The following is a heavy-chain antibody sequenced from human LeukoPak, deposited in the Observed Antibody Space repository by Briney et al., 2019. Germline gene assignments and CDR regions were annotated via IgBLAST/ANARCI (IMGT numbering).Heavy chain of an antibody. D-gene: IGHD3-10*01. Sequence: GGSLRLSCAASGFTVSSNYMSWVRQAPGKGLKWVSVIYSGGSTYYADSVKGRFTISRDNSKNTLYLQVNSLRAEDTAVYYCASRAIVTMDRFWFDPWGQGTLVTVSS. CDR2: IYSGGST. J-gene: IGHJ5*02. CDR1: GFTVSSNY. V-gene: IGHV3-53*01. CDR3: ASRAIVTMDRFWFDP.